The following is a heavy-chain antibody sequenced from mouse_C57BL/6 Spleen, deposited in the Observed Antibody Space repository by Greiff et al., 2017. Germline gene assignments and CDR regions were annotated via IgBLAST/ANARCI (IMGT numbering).Heavy chain of an antibody. CDR3: ARAITTVVAEAY. J-gene: IGHJ3*01. CDR1: GYTFTSYG. D-gene: IGHD1-1*01. Sequence: VQLQESGAELARPGASVKLSCKASGYTFTSYGISWVKQRTGQGLEWIGEIYPRSGNTYYNEKFKGKATLTADKSSSTAYMELRSLTSEDSAVYFCARAITTVVAEAYWGQGTLVTVSA. V-gene: IGHV1-81*01. CDR2: IYPRSGNT.